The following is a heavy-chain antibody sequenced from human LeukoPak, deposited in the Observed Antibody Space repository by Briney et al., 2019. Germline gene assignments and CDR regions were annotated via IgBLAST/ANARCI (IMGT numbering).Heavy chain of an antibody. J-gene: IGHJ6*03. CDR3: AAIAARPPFYYYYYYMDV. D-gene: IGHD6-6*01. V-gene: IGHV4-59*04. Sequence: SETLSLTCTVSGGSISSYYWSWIRQPPGKGLEWIGSIYHSGSTYYNPSLKSRVTISVDTSKNQFSLKLSSVTAADTAVYYCAAIAARPPFYYYYYYMDVWGKGTTVTVSS. CDR2: IYHSGST. CDR1: GGSISSYY.